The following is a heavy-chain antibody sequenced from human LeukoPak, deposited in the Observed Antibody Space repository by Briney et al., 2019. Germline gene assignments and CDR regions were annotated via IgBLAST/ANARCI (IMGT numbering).Heavy chain of an antibody. D-gene: IGHD3-3*01. CDR1: GFTFSSYS. J-gene: IGHJ5*02. Sequence: GGSLRLSCAASGFTFSSYSMNWVRQAPGKGLEWVSYISSSSSTIYYADSVKGRFTISRDNAKNSLYLQMSSLKAEDTAVYYCASKATSLGYDFSWGQGTLVTVSS. CDR3: ASKATSLGYDFS. CDR2: ISSSSSTI. V-gene: IGHV3-48*01.